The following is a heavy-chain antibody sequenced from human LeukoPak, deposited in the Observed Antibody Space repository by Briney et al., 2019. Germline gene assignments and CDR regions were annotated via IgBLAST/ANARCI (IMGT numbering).Heavy chain of an antibody. V-gene: IGHV4-59*12. Sequence: SETLSLTCAVSGGSNNNYYWSWIRQPPGKGLEWIGYIYYTGSTNYNPSLKSRVTISVDKSKNHFSLKLSTVTAADTALHYCARLLFGGYYYYYGMDVWGQGTTVTVSS. CDR3: ARLLFGGYYYYYGMDV. D-gene: IGHD3-10*01. CDR1: GGSNNNYY. CDR2: IYYTGST. J-gene: IGHJ6*02.